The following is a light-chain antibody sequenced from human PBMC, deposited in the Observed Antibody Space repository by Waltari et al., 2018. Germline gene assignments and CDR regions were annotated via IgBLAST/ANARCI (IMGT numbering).Light chain of an antibody. CDR2: AAS. CDR3: HHYGGSLPNT. V-gene: IGKV3-20*01. J-gene: IGKJ2*01. Sequence: EIVLTQSPGSLSLSPGERATLSCRASQSVDNTYLAWYQKKPGQAPRLLIFAASSRATGIPDRFSGGGSGTDFTLTISRLEPEDFAVYYCHHYGGSLPNTFGQGTKLEFK. CDR1: QSVDNTY.